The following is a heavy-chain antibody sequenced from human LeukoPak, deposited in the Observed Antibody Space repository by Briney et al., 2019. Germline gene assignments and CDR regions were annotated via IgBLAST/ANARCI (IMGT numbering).Heavy chain of an antibody. CDR1: GFTFSNAW. V-gene: IGHV3-15*01. CDR3: TTDRAIVVVAATPVSWFDP. Sequence: GGSLRLSCAASGFTFSNAWMSWVRQAPGKGLEWVGRIKSKTDGGTTDYAAPVKGGFTISRDDSKNTLYLQMNSLKTEDTAVYYCTTDRAIVVVAATPVSWFDPWGQGTLVTVSS. J-gene: IGHJ5*02. D-gene: IGHD2-15*01. CDR2: IKSKTDGGTT.